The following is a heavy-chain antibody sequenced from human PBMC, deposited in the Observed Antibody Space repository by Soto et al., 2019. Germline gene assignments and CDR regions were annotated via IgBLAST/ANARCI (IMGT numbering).Heavy chain of an antibody. CDR1: GFTLSSYW. V-gene: IGHV3-7*05. Sequence: EVQLVESGGGLVQPGGSLRLSCAASGFTLSSYWMSWVRQAPGKGLEWVANIKQDGSEKYYVDSVKGRLTFSRDHAKNSLYLQINSMSAEDTALYYCARDYGSSSSTRYYGMDVWGQGTTVSGSS. CDR3: ARDYGSSSSTRYYGMDV. CDR2: IKQDGSEK. J-gene: IGHJ6*02. D-gene: IGHD6-13*01.